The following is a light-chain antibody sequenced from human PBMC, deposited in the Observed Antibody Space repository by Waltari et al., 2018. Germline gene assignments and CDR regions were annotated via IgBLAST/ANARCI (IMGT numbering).Light chain of an antibody. CDR2: RNN. J-gene: IGLJ3*02. V-gene: IGLV1-47*01. CDR1: RSNIGSNY. Sequence: QSVLTQPPSASGTPGQRVTISCSGSRSNIGSNYVYWYQQVPGTAPKLLIYRNNPRPSVVPDRFSGSKSGTSASLAISGLRSEDEADYYCAAWDDILSGRVFGGGTKVTVL. CDR3: AAWDDILSGRV.